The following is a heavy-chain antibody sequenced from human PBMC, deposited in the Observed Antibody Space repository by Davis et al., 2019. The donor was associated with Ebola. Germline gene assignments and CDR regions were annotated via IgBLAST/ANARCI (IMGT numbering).Heavy chain of an antibody. Sequence: GESLKISCAASGFTLSNYAMHWVRQSPGKGLEWVAVISYDGSNRYYADSVKGRFTISRDNSKNTVYLQMNSLRREDSAVYYCAREIDMGQDYWGQGTLVTVSS. D-gene: IGHD3-16*01. CDR3: AREIDMGQDY. J-gene: IGHJ4*02. CDR2: ISYDGSNR. CDR1: GFTLSNYA. V-gene: IGHV3-30*04.